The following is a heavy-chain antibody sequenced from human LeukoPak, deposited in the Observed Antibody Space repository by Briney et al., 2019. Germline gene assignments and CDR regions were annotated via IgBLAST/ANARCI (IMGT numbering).Heavy chain of an antibody. Sequence: GGSLRLSCAASGFTFSDHAMSWVRQTPAKGLESVSSISAGGDRTHYADSVKGRFTVSRDNSKNTLYLHMNSLRAEDTAVYFCAYLDSSGYYYGRLRYWGQGTPVTVSS. D-gene: IGHD3-22*01. CDR3: AYLDSSGYYYGRLRY. CDR2: ISAGGDRT. V-gene: IGHV3-23*01. CDR1: GFTFSDHA. J-gene: IGHJ4*02.